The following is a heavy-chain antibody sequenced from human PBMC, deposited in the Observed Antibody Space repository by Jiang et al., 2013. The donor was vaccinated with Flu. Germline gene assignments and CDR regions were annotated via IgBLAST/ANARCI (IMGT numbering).Heavy chain of an antibody. CDR3: ARRGDILTGYYKKGDYYFDY. CDR2: INPSGGST. V-gene: IGHV1-46*01. Sequence: GAEVKKPGASVKVSCKASGYTFTSYYMHWVRQAPGQGLEWMGIINPSGGSTSYAQKFQGRVTMTRDTSTSTVYMELSSLRSEDTAVYYCARRGDILTGYYKKGDYYFDYWGQGTLVTVSS. J-gene: IGHJ4*02. D-gene: IGHD3-9*01. CDR1: GYTFTSYY.